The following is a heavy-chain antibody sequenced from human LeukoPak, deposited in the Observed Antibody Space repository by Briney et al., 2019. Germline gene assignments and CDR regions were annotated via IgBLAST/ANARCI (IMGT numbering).Heavy chain of an antibody. D-gene: IGHD5-18*01. CDR3: ARAPIQLWYNYYYYGMDV. V-gene: IGHV1-8*01. CDR1: GYTFTSYD. Sequence: ASVKVSCKASGYTFTSYDINWVRQATGQGLEWMGWMNPNSGNTGYAQKFQGRVTMTRNTSISTAYMELSSLRSEDTAAYYCARAPIQLWYNYYYYGMDVWGQGTTVTVSS. J-gene: IGHJ6*02. CDR2: MNPNSGNT.